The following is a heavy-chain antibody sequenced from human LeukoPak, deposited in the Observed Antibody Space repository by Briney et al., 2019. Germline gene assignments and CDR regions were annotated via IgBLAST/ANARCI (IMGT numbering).Heavy chain of an antibody. CDR2: VHFSGAT. V-gene: IGHV4-39*01. CDR3: AKHRMWLVGLES. J-gene: IGHJ4*02. CDR1: GESISSDNY. Sequence: PSDSLSLTCIVSGESISSDNYWSWISQSPGNGLELIGSVHFSGATHYNPSLKSRVAITLDTSKNQFSLKLNSVTAADTAIYYCAKHRMWLVGLESWGQGTLVTVSS. D-gene: IGHD6-19*01.